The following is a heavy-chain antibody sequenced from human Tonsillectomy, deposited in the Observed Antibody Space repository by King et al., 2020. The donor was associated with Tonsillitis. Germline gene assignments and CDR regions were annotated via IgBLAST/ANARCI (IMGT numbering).Heavy chain of an antibody. Sequence: QLVQSGAEVRKPGESLKISCKGSGYSFTSYWIGWVRQMPGKGLEWMGIIYPGDSDTRYSPSFQGQVTFSADKSITTAYLQWSSLKASDTAMYYCAKSGYDSSGYPKTPFDYWGQGTLVTVSS. CDR2: IYPGDSDT. J-gene: IGHJ4*02. CDR3: AKSGYDSSGYPKTPFDY. V-gene: IGHV5-51*03. CDR1: GYSFTSYW. D-gene: IGHD3-22*01.